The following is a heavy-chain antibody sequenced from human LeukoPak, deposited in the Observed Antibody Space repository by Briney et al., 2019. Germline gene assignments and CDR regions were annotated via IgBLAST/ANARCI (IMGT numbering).Heavy chain of an antibody. CDR1: RFTFNSYA. V-gene: IGHV3-23*01. D-gene: IGHD4-23*01. Sequence: GGSLRLSCAASRFTFNSYAMSWVRQAPGKGLEWVSAISGSSVTTYYADSVKGRFTIPRDNSKNTLYLQMNSLRAEDTAVYYCAKASGNSPLYYNGMDVWGRGTTVTVSS. J-gene: IGHJ6*02. CDR2: ISGSSVTT. CDR3: AKASGNSPLYYNGMDV.